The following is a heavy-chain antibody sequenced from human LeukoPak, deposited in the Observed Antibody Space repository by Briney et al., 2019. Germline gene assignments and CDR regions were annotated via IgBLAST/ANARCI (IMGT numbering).Heavy chain of an antibody. J-gene: IGHJ4*02. D-gene: IGHD3-22*01. CDR1: GGSISSYY. CDR2: IYYSGST. CDR3: ARGQEQDDSSGYYYDY. Sequence: ETLSLTCTVSGGSISSYYWSWIRQPPGKGLEWIGYIYYSGSTNYNPSLKSRVTISVDTSKNQFSLKLSSVTAADTAVYYCARGQEQDDSSGYYYDYWGQGTLVTVSS. V-gene: IGHV4-59*01.